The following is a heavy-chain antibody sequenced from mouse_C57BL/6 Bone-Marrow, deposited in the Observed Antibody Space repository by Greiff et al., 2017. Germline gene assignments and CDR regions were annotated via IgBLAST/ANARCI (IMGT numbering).Heavy chain of an antibody. V-gene: IGHV1-9*01. Sequence: HLHQSGAELMKPGASVKLSCKATGYTFTGYWIEWVKQRPGHGLEWIGEILPGSGSTNYNEKFKGKATFTADTSSNTAYMQLSSLTTEDTDIYDCARGIPLYGRSYRDYWGQGTTLTVSS. CDR2: ILPGSGST. J-gene: IGHJ2*01. D-gene: IGHD1-1*01. CDR1: GYTFTGYW. CDR3: ARGIPLYGRSYRDY.